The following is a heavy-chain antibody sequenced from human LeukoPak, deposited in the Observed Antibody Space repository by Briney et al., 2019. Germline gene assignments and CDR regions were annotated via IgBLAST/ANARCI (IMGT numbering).Heavy chain of an antibody. J-gene: IGHJ4*02. V-gene: IGHV3-23*01. Sequence: GGSLRLSCAASGYTFSAYAMSWVRQAPGKGLEWVSDISGNGGSTYYADSVKGRFTISRDNSNNTLYLQMNSLRAEDTAVYYCAKDHDFWSGYSDYWGQGTLVTVSS. D-gene: IGHD3-3*01. CDR3: AKDHDFWSGYSDY. CDR2: ISGNGGST. CDR1: GYTFSAYA.